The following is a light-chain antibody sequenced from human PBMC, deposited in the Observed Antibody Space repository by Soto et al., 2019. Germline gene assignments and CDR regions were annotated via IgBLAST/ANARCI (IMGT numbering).Light chain of an antibody. V-gene: IGKV3-11*01. CDR3: QHRMNWPLT. CDR2: DAS. J-gene: IGKJ5*01. Sequence: TQSPATLSVSPGERATLSCEASQSVRNNLVWYLQKPGQTPRLLIYDASNRATGIPARFSGSGSETDFTLTISSLEPEDFAVYYCQHRMNWPLTFGQGTRLEIK. CDR1: QSVRNN.